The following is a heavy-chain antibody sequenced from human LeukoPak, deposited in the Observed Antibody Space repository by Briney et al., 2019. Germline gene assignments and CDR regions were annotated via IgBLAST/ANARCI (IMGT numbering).Heavy chain of an antibody. CDR2: ISVSGGST. J-gene: IGHJ4*02. D-gene: IGHD5-18*01. Sequence: GGSLRLSCAASGFTFSSYAMSWVRQAPGKGLEWVSSISVSGGSTYYADSVKGRFTISRDNSKNTLYLQTNSLRAEDTALYYCAKDLRLWPTMGGQGTLVTVSS. CDR1: GFTFSSYA. CDR3: AKDLRLWPTM. V-gene: IGHV3-23*01.